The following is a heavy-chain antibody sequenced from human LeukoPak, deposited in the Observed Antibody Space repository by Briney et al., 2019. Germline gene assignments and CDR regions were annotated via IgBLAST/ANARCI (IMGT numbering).Heavy chain of an antibody. Sequence: KSSETLSLTCTVSGGSISSSSYYWGWIRQPPGKGLEWIGSIYYSGSTYYNPSLKSRVTISVDTSKNQFSLKLSSVTAADTAVYYCARMRSGYDYSVDYWGQGTLVTVSS. CDR1: GGSISSSSYY. D-gene: IGHD5-12*01. CDR2: IYYSGST. J-gene: IGHJ4*02. V-gene: IGHV4-39*07. CDR3: ARMRSGYDYSVDY.